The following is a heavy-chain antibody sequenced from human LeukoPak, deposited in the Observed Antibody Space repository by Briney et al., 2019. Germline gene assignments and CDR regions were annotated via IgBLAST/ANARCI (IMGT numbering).Heavy chain of an antibody. J-gene: IGHJ4*02. Sequence: PSETLSLTCAVSGYFITSSSWWGWIRQPPGKGLEWIGYIYHSGTTYYNPSLQSRVTMSVDTSKNQFSLKLRSVTAVDTAVYYCARKENVYYYFDYWGQGTLVTVSS. CDR2: IYHSGTT. CDR1: GYFITSSSW. V-gene: IGHV4-28*01. CDR3: ARKENVYYYFDY. D-gene: IGHD3-10*01.